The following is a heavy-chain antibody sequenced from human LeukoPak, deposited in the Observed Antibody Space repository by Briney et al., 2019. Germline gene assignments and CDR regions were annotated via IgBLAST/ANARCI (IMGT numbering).Heavy chain of an antibody. CDR3: ARDPGSSSTSYYYGMDV. CDR1: GYTFTSYY. J-gene: IGHJ6*02. Sequence: ASVKVSCKASGYTFTSYYMHWVRQAPGQGLEWMGWINPNSGGTNYAQKFQGRVTMTRDTSISTAYMELSRLRADDTAVYYCARDPGSSSTSYYYGMDVWGQGTTVTVSS. V-gene: IGHV1-2*02. D-gene: IGHD2-2*01. CDR2: INPNSGGT.